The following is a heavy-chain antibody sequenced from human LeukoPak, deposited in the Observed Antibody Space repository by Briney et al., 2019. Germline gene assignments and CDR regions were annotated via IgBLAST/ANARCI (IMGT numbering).Heavy chain of an antibody. CDR1: GFTFGNYA. J-gene: IGHJ4*02. CDR3: VKAASGGWYDTNFDY. D-gene: IGHD6-19*01. Sequence: GGSLRLSCEASGFTFGNYAMTWVRQAPGEGLEWVSSISGSGGSPIYADSVKGRFTISRDNSKNTLYMYMNSLRAEDAAVYYCVKAASGGWYDTNFDYWGQGTLVTVSS. CDR2: ISGSGGSP. V-gene: IGHV3-23*01.